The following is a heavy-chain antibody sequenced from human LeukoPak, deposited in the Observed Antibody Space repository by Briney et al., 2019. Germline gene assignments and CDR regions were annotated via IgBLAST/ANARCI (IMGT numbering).Heavy chain of an antibody. CDR1: GFTFSSYW. Sequence: GGSLRLSCAASGFTFSSYWMSWVRQAPGKGLEWVANINKDGGEKYYVDSVKGRFTISRDNAKNSLYLQMNSPRADDTAVYYCVKDSPPRYSGSPPAYWGQGTLVTVSS. D-gene: IGHD1-26*01. V-gene: IGHV3-7*03. CDR2: INKDGGEK. J-gene: IGHJ4*02. CDR3: VKDSPPRYSGSPPAY.